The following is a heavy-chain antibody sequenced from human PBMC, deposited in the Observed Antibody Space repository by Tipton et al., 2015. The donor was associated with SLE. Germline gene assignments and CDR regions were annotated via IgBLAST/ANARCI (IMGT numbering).Heavy chain of an antibody. CDR1: GFTFSSYA. V-gene: IGHV3-30*04. CDR2: ISYDGSNK. J-gene: IGHJ3*02. CDR3: ARGVTMVRGGHAFDI. Sequence: SLRLSCAASGFTFSSYAMHWVRQAPGKGLEWVAVISYDGSNKYYADSVKGRFTISRDNSKNTLYLQMNSLRAEDTAVYYCARGVTMVRGGHAFDIWGQGTMVTVSS. D-gene: IGHD3-10*01.